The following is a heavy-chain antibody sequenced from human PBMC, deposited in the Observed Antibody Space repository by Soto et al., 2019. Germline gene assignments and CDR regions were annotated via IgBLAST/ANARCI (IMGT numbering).Heavy chain of an antibody. CDR3: AREVVGNTWPGIFDS. Sequence: SETLSLTCSISDDSIGPYYWTWIRQTPRKELQWIGYVYTSGSTKYNSSLKSRVTISLDASNSQFSLTMSSVTAADTGVYYCAREVVGNTWPGIFDSWGRGTLV. V-gene: IGHV4-4*08. CDR1: DDSIGPYY. J-gene: IGHJ4*02. CDR2: VYTSGST.